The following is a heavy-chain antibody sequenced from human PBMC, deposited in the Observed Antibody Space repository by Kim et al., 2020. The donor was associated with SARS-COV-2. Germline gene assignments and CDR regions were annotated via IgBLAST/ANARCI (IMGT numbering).Heavy chain of an antibody. CDR3: ASSRSSSPGYWFDP. Sequence: SVKVSCKASGGTFSSYAISWVRQAPGQGLEWMGRIIPILGIANYAQKFQGRVTITADKSTSTAYMELSSLRSEDTAVYYCASSRSSSPGYWFDPWGQGTLVTVSS. CDR1: GGTFSSYA. V-gene: IGHV1-69*04. CDR2: IIPILGIA. J-gene: IGHJ5*02. D-gene: IGHD6-13*01.